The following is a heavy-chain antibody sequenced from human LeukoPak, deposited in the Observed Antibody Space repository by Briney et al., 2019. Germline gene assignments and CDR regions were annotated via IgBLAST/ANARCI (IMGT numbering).Heavy chain of an antibody. J-gene: IGHJ4*02. V-gene: IGHV3-20*04. CDR2: INWSGGST. D-gene: IGHD3-22*01. CDR1: GFTFDDYG. Sequence: GGSLRLSCAASGFTFDDYGTSWVRQAPGKGLEWVSGINWSGGSTGYADSVKGRFTISRDNAKNSLYLQMNSLRAEDTALYYCARASHYSDSSDYPDYWGQGTLVTVSS. CDR3: ARASHYSDSSDYPDY.